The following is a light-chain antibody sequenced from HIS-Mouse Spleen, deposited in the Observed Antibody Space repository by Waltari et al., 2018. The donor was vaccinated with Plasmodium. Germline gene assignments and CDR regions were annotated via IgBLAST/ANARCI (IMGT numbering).Light chain of an antibody. V-gene: IGLV3-19*01. CDR1: SLRSYY. J-gene: IGLJ3*02. CDR2: GKN. CDR3: NSRDSSGNHWV. Sequence: SSELTQDPAVSVALGQTVRITCQGDSLRSYYASWYPQKPGQAPVLFIYGKNNPSGIPYRFSGSSSGNTASLTITGAQAEDEADYYCNSRDSSGNHWVFGGGTKLTVL.